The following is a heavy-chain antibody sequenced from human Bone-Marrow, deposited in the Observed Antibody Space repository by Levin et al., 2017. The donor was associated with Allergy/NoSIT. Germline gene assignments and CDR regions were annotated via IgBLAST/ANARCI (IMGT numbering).Heavy chain of an antibody. D-gene: IGHD1-1*01. CDR2: IYTSGAT. Sequence: SETLSLTCTVSGASISSYYWSWIRQTAGKGLEWIGRIYTSGATNHNPSLKSRVTMSVDLSKNQVSLRLSSVTAAETAVYYCARDREVENWFDPWGQGTLVTVTS. CDR3: ARDREVENWFDP. J-gene: IGHJ5*02. V-gene: IGHV4-4*07. CDR1: GASISSYY.